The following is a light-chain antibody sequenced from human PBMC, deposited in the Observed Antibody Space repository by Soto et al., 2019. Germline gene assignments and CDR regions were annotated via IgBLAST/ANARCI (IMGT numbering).Light chain of an antibody. CDR3: QQYNNWPRT. CDR1: QSLKKTY. J-gene: IGKJ1*01. Sequence: ENVLTQSPGTLSLSPGERATLSCRASQSLKKTYLAWYQQKRGQAPRLLIYDASNRATGIPARFSGSGAGTECTRTISSLQSEDFAVYYCQQYNNWPRTFGQGTKVDI. CDR2: DAS. V-gene: IGKV3-15*01.